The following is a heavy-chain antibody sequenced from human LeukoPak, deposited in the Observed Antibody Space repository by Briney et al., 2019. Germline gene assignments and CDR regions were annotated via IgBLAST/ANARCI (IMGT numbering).Heavy chain of an antibody. J-gene: IGHJ3*02. D-gene: IGHD3-22*01. CDR2: IYPGDSDT. CDR1: GYSFTSYW. CDR3: ASHTSYYDSSGRDAFDI. V-gene: IGHV5-51*01. Sequence: GESLKISCKGSGYSFTSYWIGWVRQMPGKGLEWMGIIYPGDSDTRYSPSFQGQVAIPADKSISTAYLLWSSLKASDTAMYYCASHTSYYDSSGRDAFDIWGQGTMVTVSS.